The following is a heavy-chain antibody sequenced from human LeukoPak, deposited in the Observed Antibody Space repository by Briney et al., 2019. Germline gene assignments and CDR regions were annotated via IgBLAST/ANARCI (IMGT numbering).Heavy chain of an antibody. Sequence: NTGGSLRLSCAASGFTFSSYSMNWVRQAPGKGLEWVSSISSSSSYIYYADSVKGRFTISRDNAKNLLYLQMNSLRAEDTAVYYCARVQRGIAVALDYWGQGTLATVSS. CDR3: ARVQRGIAVALDY. J-gene: IGHJ4*02. D-gene: IGHD6-19*01. CDR2: ISSSSSYI. V-gene: IGHV3-21*01. CDR1: GFTFSSYS.